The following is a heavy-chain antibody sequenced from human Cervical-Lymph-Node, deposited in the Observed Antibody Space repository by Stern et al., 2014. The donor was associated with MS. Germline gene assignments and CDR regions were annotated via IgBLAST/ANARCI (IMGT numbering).Heavy chain of an antibody. CDR2: IWYDGSNP. V-gene: IGHV3-33*01. J-gene: IGHJ4*02. CDR3: ASAYSSSHYYFDY. CDR1: GFSFSRYA. D-gene: IGHD6-13*01. Sequence: VQLVQSGGGVVQPGRSLRLSCAASGFSFSRYAMHWVRQAPGKGLEWVALIWYDGSNPSYADSVTGRFTISRDNFKNTLYLQMNSLRAEDTAVYYCASAYSSSHYYFDYWGQGTLVTVSS.